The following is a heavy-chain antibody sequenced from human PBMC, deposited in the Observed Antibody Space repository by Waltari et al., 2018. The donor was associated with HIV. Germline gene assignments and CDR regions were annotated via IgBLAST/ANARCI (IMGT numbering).Heavy chain of an antibody. Sequence: QLQESGPGLVKPSQTLSLTCTVSGGSISSGSYHWSWIRQPAGKGLAGIGRLYTSGSTDYNPSLKSRATISGDTSKNQFSLKLSSVTAADTAVYYCARGVVGGYDLGNNWFDPWGQGTLVTVSS. J-gene: IGHJ5*02. V-gene: IGHV4-61*02. CDR2: LYTSGST. CDR1: GGSISSGSYH. CDR3: ARGVVGGYDLGNNWFDP. D-gene: IGHD5-12*01.